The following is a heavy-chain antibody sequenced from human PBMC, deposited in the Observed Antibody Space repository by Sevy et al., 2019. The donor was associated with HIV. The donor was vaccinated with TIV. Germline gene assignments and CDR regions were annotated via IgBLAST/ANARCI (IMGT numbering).Heavy chain of an antibody. Sequence: GGSLRLSCAASGITFSSYAMNWVRQAPGKGLEWVSTIYGTAGVTYYADSVKGRFTISIDNSKNTLFLQMNSLRAEDTAIYYCAGGRYDSSGSFDAFDIWGQGTMVTVSS. CDR1: GITFSSYA. J-gene: IGHJ3*02. CDR3: AGGRYDSSGSFDAFDI. CDR2: IYGTAGVT. V-gene: IGHV3-23*01. D-gene: IGHD3-22*01.